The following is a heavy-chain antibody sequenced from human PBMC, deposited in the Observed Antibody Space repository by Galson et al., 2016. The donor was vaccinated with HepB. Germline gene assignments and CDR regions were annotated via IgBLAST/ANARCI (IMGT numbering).Heavy chain of an antibody. J-gene: IGHJ4*02. D-gene: IGHD5-18*01. CDR1: GFTFNTYD. Sequence: SLRLSCAASGFTFNTYDMNWVRQAPGKGLEWVSSISRGSGYIYYADSVKGRFTISRDNAKNSLYLQMNSLRAEDTAVYYCCVDTAMDYVFDYWGQGTLVTVSS. CDR2: ISRGSGYI. CDR3: CVDTAMDYVFDY. V-gene: IGHV3-21*01.